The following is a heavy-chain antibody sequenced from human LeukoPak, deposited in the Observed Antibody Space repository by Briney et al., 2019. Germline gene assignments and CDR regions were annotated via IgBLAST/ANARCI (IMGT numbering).Heavy chain of an antibody. CDR1: EFTFSNAW. V-gene: IGHV3-15*01. J-gene: IGHJ4*01. Sequence: GGSLTLSCAASEFTFSNAWMSWVRQAPGKGLEWAGRIKSKSDGGTTDYAAPVKGRFTISRDDSKNTLYLQMNSLKTEDTATYYCANDYRGAFDYWGQGTLVTVSS. D-gene: IGHD4-11*01. CDR3: ANDYRGAFDY. CDR2: IKSKSDGGTT.